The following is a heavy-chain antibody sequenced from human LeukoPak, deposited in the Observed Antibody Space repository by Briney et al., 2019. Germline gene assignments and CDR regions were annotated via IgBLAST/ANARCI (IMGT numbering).Heavy chain of an antibody. J-gene: IGHJ6*03. CDR2: ISGSGSGT. CDR3: AKGEYSSSWLYYYYMDA. CDR1: GFTFSGYA. V-gene: IGHV3-23*01. D-gene: IGHD6-13*01. Sequence: PGGSLRLSCAASGFTFSGYAMSWVRQAPGKGLEWVSAISGSGSGTYYADSVKGRFTISRDNSKNTLYLQMNSLRAEDTSVYYCAKGEYSSSWLYYYYMDAWGKGTTVTVSS.